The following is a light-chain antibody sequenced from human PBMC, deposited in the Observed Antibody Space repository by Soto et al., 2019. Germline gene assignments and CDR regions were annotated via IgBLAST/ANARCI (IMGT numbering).Light chain of an antibody. J-gene: IGLJ3*02. CDR1: SGHSTYA. Sequence: QPVLTQSPSASASLGASVKLTCILSSGHSTYAIAWHQQQPEKGPRYLMKVNSDGSHTKGDGIPDRFSGSSSGAERYLTISSLQSEDEGDYYCQTWGAGWVFGGGTKLTVL. CDR3: QTWGAGWV. V-gene: IGLV4-69*01. CDR2: VNSDGSH.